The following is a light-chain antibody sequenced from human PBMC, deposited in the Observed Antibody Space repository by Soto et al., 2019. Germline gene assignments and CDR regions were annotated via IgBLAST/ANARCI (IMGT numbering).Light chain of an antibody. J-gene: IGKJ4*01. CDR1: QTVLYRSNTKNY. CDR3: QLYYDTPPFT. Sequence: DIVMTQSPDSLAVSLGERATINCKSSQTVLYRSNTKNYLAWYQQKPGQPPKLLIYWASTRESGVPDRFSGSGSATDFPLTSDSLRAEDVAVYYCQLYYDTPPFTVGGGTKVDIK. V-gene: IGKV4-1*01. CDR2: WAS.